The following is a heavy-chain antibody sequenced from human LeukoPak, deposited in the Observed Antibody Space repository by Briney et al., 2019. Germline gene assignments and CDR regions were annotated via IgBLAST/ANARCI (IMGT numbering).Heavy chain of an antibody. CDR2: IGGRDGST. D-gene: IGHD3-10*01. CDR1: GFTFSSYW. CDR3: AKGHYYGSGSLDY. V-gene: IGHV3-23*01. J-gene: IGHJ4*02. Sequence: GGSLRLSCAASGFTFSSYWMNWVRQAPGKGLEWVSAIGGRDGSTYYADSVKGRFTISRDNSKNTLYVQMNSLRAEDTAVYYCAKGHYYGSGSLDYWGQGTLVTVSS.